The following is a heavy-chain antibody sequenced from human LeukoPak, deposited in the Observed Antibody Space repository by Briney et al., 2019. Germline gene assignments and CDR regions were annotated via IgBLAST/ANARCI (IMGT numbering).Heavy chain of an antibody. D-gene: IGHD3-10*01. V-gene: IGHV3-11*01. CDR1: GFTFSDYY. Sequence: PGGSLRLSCAASGFTFSDYYMSWIRQAPGKGLGWVSYISSSGSTIYYADSVKGRFTISRDNAKNSLYLQMNSLRAEDTAVYYCARDGLAFYYYGSGSYYNVRWFDPWGQGTLVTVSS. CDR2: ISSSGSTI. CDR3: ARDGLAFYYYGSGSYYNVRWFDP. J-gene: IGHJ5*02.